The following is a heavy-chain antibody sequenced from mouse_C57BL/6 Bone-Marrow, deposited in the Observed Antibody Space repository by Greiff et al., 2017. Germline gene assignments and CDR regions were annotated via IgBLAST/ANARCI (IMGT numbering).Heavy chain of an antibody. D-gene: IGHD2-4*01. CDR3: ARHDLITDYYAMDY. V-gene: IGHV5-6*01. Sequence: VQLQQSGGDLVKPGGSLKLSCAASGFTFSSYGMSWVRQTPDKRLEWVATISSGGSYTYYPDSVKGRFTISRDNAKNTLYLQMSSLKSEDTAMYYCARHDLITDYYAMDYWGQGTSVTVSS. J-gene: IGHJ4*01. CDR2: ISSGGSYT. CDR1: GFTFSSYG.